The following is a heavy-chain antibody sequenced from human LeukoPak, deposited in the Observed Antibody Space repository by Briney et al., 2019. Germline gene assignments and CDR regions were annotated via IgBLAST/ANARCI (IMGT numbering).Heavy chain of an antibody. Sequence: ASVKVSCKASGYTFTNYLTHWVRQAPGQGLEWMGWISAYNGNTNYAQKLQGRVTMTTDTSTSTAYMELRSLRSDDTAVYYCARHTGSGSYYNRFINWFDPWGQGTLVTVSS. J-gene: IGHJ5*02. D-gene: IGHD3-10*01. CDR1: GYTFTNYL. CDR3: ARHTGSGSYYNRFINWFDP. CDR2: ISAYNGNT. V-gene: IGHV1-18*04.